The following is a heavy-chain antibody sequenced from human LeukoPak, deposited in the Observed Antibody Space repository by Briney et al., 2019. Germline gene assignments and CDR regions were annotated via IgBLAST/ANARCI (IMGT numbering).Heavy chain of an antibody. CDR2: IYRSGST. J-gene: IGHJ3*01. CDR3: ARQRGTSYGGNADDGFDV. CDR1: SYSINRGYF. V-gene: IGHV4-38-2*01. Sequence: SETLSLTCSVSSYSINRGYFWGWIRQPPGKGLEWIGSIYRSGSTSYNPSLKSRVIVSVDTSKNQFSLNLTSVTAADTAVYYCARQRGTSYGGNADDGFDVWGQGTMVTVSS. D-gene: IGHD4-23*01.